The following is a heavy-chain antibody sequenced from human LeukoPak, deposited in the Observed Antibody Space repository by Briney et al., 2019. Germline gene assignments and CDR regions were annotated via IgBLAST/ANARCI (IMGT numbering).Heavy chain of an antibody. Sequence: SETLSLTCTVSGVSISSSNSYWGWIRQPPGKGLEWIGSIYYSGNTYYNASLKSQVSISIDTSKNQFSLRLTSVTAADTAVYYCVRPTYSGSLGGAFDIWGQGTMVTVSS. V-gene: IGHV4-39*01. CDR2: IYYSGNT. CDR1: GVSISSSNSY. CDR3: VRPTYSGSLGGAFDI. J-gene: IGHJ3*02. D-gene: IGHD1-26*01.